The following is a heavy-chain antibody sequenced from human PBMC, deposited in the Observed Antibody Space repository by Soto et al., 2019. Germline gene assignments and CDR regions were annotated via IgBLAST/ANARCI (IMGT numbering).Heavy chain of an antibody. CDR2: ISYDGSNK. CDR1: GFTFSSYA. J-gene: IGHJ4*02. CDR3: ARDLAWGAAAGTVDY. D-gene: IGHD6-13*01. Sequence: QVQLVESGGGVVQPGRSLRLSCAASGFTFSSYAMHWVRQAPGKGLEWVAVISYDGSNKYYADSVKGRFTISRDNSKNTRYLQMNSLRAEDTAVYYCARDLAWGAAAGTVDYWGQGTLVTVSS. V-gene: IGHV3-30-3*01.